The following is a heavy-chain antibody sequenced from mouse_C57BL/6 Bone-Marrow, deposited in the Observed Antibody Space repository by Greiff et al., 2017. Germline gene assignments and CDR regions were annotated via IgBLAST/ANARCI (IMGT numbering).Heavy chain of an antibody. CDR3: AGSGVAY. CDR1: GYTFTSYW. CDR2: IDPSDSYT. V-gene: IGHV1-50*01. D-gene: IGHD3-1*01. J-gene: IGHJ3*01. Sequence: QVQLQQPGAELVKPGASVKLSCKASGYTFTSYWMQWVKQRPGQGLEWIGEIDPSDSYTNYNQKFKGKATLTVDTSSSTAYMQLSSLTSEDSAVYYCAGSGVAYWGQGTLVTVSA.